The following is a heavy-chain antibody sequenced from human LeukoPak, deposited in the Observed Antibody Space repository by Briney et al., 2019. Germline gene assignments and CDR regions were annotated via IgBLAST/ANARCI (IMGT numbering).Heavy chain of an antibody. Sequence: ASVKVSCKASGYTFNNYDISWVRQAPGQGLEWMGRISAYNGNTNYAQKFQGRVTMTTDTSTSTAYMDLRSLRFDDTAVYYCARYCSSVSCYSPLYYMDVWGTGTTVTVSS. CDR1: GYTFNNYD. J-gene: IGHJ6*03. D-gene: IGHD2-15*01. V-gene: IGHV1-18*01. CDR3: ARYCSSVSCYSPLYYMDV. CDR2: ISAYNGNT.